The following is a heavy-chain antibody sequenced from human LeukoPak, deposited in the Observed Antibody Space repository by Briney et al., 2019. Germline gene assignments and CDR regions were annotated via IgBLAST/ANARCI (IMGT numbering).Heavy chain of an antibody. CDR3: AKDKGSGYYDSSGYFS. J-gene: IGHJ5*02. CDR1: GFTFSSYA. Sequence: PGGSLRLSCAASGFTFSSYAMSWVRQAPGKGLEWVSAISGSGGSTYYADSVKGRFTISRDNSKNTLYLQMNSLRAEDTAVYYCAKDKGSGYYDSSGYFSWGQGTLVTVSS. V-gene: IGHV3-23*01. CDR2: ISGSGGST. D-gene: IGHD3-22*01.